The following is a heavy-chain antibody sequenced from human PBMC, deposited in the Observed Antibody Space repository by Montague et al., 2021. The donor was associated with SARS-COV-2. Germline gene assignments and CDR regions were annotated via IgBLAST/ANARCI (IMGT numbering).Heavy chain of an antibody. CDR1: GGSISTYY. V-gene: IGHV4-4*07. Sequence: SETLSLTCTVSGGSISTYYWSWIRQPPGKGLEWIGRIYTNETTNYNPSLKSRVTMSVDTSKNQFSLKLTSVTAADTAVYYCARKFWGSWFGESCFGPWGQGTLVTVSS. D-gene: IGHD3-10*01. CDR2: IYTNETT. J-gene: IGHJ5*02. CDR3: ARKFWGSWFGESCFGP.